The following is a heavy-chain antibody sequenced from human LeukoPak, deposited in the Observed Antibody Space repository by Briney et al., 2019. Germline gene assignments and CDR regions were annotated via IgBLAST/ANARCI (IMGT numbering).Heavy chain of an antibody. J-gene: IGHJ5*02. Sequence: GESLKISCKGSGYSFTSYWIGWVRQMPGKGLEWMGIIYPGDSDTRYSPSFQGQVTISADKSISTAYLQWSSLKASDTAMYYCAXXXLYSSSWYYWFDPWGQGTLVTVSS. V-gene: IGHV5-51*01. CDR2: IYPGDSDT. CDR1: GYSFTSYW. CDR3: AXXXLYSSSWYYWFDP. D-gene: IGHD6-13*01.